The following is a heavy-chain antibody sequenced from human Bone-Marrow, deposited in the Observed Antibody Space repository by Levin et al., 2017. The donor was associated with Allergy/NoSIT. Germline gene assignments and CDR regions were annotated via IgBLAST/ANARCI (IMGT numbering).Heavy chain of an antibody. J-gene: IGHJ4*02. Sequence: GESLKISCAASGFTFSGSAMHWVRQASGKGLEWVGRIRSKANSYATAYAASVKGRFTISRDDSKNTAYLQMNSLKTEDTAVYYCTRDHSSSTGWHNDYWGQGTLVTVSS. V-gene: IGHV3-73*01. CDR1: GFTFSGSA. CDR2: IRSKANSYAT. CDR3: TRDHSSSTGWHNDY. D-gene: IGHD6-6*01.